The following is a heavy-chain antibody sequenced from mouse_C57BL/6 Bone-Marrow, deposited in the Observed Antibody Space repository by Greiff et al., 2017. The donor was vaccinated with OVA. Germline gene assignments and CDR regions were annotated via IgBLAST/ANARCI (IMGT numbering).Heavy chain of an antibody. J-gene: IGHJ2*01. Sequence: EVKLMESEGGLVQPGSSMKLSCTASGFTFSDYYMAWVRQVPEKGLEWVANINYDGSSTYYLDSLKSRFIISRDNAKNILYLQMSSLKSEDTATYYCARGPPNWDVYYFDYWGQGTTLTVSS. V-gene: IGHV5-16*01. CDR2: INYDGSST. CDR1: GFTFSDYY. D-gene: IGHD4-1*01. CDR3: ARGPPNWDVYYFDY.